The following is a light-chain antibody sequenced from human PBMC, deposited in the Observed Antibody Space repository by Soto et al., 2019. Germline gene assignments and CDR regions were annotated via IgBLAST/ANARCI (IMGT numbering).Light chain of an antibody. CDR2: EVT. V-gene: IGLV2-8*01. J-gene: IGLJ1*01. CDR3: SSYAGNNNYV. CDR1: SSDVGGYTS. Sequence: QSALTQPPSASGSPGQSITISCTGASSDVGGYTSVSWYQQHPGKAPKLIIYEVTKRPSGVPARFSGSRSGNTASLTVSGLQTEDEADYYCSSYAGNNNYVLGSGTKLTVL.